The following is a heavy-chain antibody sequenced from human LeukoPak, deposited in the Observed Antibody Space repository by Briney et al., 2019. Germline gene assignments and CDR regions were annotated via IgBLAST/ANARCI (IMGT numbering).Heavy chain of an antibody. CDR2: IRENGSVN. V-gene: IGHV3-7*01. J-gene: IGHJ4*02. CDR3: ATYCSAGSCPEYYFDY. D-gene: IGHD2-15*01. Sequence: PGGTLRLSCAASGFSLSNYGMSWVRQAPGKGLEWVANIRENGSVNRYADSVKGRFTISRDNAKNTLYLQMNYLRAEDTAVYYCATYCSAGSCPEYYFDYWGQGTLVTVSS. CDR1: GFSLSNYG.